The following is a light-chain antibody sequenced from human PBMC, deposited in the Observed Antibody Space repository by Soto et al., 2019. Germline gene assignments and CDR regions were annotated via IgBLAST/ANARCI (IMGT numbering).Light chain of an antibody. CDR3: QHYNNHSPGT. CDR2: IAS. J-gene: IGKJ1*01. CDR1: QSISTW. V-gene: IGKV1-5*03. Sequence: DIQMTQSPSSLSASVGDRVTITCRASQSISTWLAWYQQKPGKAPKLLIYIASSLESGVPSRFSGSVSGTEFTLTISSLQPADFATYYCQHYNNHSPGTFGQGTKVEIK.